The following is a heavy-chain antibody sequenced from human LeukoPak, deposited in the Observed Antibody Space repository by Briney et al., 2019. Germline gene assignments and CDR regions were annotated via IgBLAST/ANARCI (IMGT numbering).Heavy chain of an antibody. V-gene: IGHV5-51*01. Sequence: GESLKISCKGSGYSFTSYWIGWVRQMPGKGLEWMGIIYPGDSDTRYSPSFQGQVTISADKSISTAYLQWSSLKASDTAMYYCARISIVERGYYYGSGSYYNPNWFDPWGQGTLVTVSS. CDR3: ARISIVERGYYYGSGSYYNPNWFDP. CDR2: IYPGDSDT. D-gene: IGHD3-10*01. J-gene: IGHJ5*02. CDR1: GYSFTSYW.